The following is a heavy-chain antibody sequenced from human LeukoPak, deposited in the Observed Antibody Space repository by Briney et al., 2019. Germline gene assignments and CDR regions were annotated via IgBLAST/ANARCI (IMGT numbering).Heavy chain of an antibody. Sequence: GSLRPSCAASGFTFSSYWMHWVRQAPGKGLVWVSRINSDGSTTYYADSVKGRFTISRDNAKSTLYLQLNSLRAEDTAVYYCARGNYYGMDVWGQGTTVTVSS. CDR1: GFTFSSYW. CDR3: ARGNYYGMDV. V-gene: IGHV3-74*01. J-gene: IGHJ6*02. CDR2: INSDGSTT.